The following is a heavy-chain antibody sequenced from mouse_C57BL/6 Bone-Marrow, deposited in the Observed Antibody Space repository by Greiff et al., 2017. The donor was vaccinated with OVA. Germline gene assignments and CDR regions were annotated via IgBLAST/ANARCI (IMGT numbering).Heavy chain of an antibody. J-gene: IGHJ3*01. D-gene: IGHD1-2*01. V-gene: IGHV1-64*01. CDR2: IHPNSGST. CDR3: ARAGYAFAY. Sequence: QVQLKQPGAELVKPGASVKLSCKASGYTFTSYRMHWVKQRPGQGLEWIGMIHPNSGSTNYNEKFKSKATLTADKSSSTAYMQLSSLTSEDSAVYDCARAGYAFAYWGQGTPVTVSA. CDR1: GYTFTSYR.